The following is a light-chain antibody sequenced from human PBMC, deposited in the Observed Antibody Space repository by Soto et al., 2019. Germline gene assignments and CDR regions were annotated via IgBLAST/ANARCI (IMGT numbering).Light chain of an antibody. Sequence: DIVMTQSPDSLAVSLGERATIDCKSSLSLLYSPNNKNYLAWYQQKPGQPPKLLIYWASTRESGVPDRFTGSGSVTDFTLTISSLQAEDVAVYYCQQYYDAPQTFGRGTKVEIK. CDR3: QQYYDAPQT. V-gene: IGKV4-1*01. J-gene: IGKJ1*01. CDR1: LSLLYSPNNKNY. CDR2: WAS.